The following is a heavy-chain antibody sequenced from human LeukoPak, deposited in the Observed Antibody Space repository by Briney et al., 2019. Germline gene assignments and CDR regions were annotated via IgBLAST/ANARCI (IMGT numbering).Heavy chain of an antibody. Sequence: GGSLRLSCAASGFTLSSYAMNGVRQSPGRGRKGVAFISHDGNNTYCGDSVKGRLTISRDNSKNTLDLQMNRLRAEDTAVYYCARETVTNHDAFDIWGAGAMVTVSS. J-gene: IGHJ3*02. CDR3: ARETVTNHDAFDI. V-gene: IGHV3-30-3*01. CDR1: GFTLSSYA. D-gene: IGHD4-11*01. CDR2: ISHDGNNT.